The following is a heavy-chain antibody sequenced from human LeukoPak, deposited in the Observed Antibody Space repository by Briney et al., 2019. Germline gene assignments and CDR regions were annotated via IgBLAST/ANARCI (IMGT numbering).Heavy chain of an antibody. CDR2: ITSSSSST. D-gene: IGHD1-26*01. CDR3: APAGGISTWYFDY. V-gene: IGHV3-21*01. Sequence: SGGSLRLSCAAPGFTFSGYSMNWVRQGPGKGLEWVSSITSSSSSTYYADSVEGRFTISRDNAKNSLYLHMNSLRAEDTAVYYCAPAGGISTWYFDYWGQGTLVTVSS. CDR1: GFTFSGYS. J-gene: IGHJ4*02.